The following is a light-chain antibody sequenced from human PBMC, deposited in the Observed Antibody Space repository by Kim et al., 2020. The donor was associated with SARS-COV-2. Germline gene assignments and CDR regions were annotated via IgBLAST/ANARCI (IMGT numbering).Light chain of an antibody. V-gene: IGKV3-15*01. J-gene: IGKJ1*01. CDR3: QQYNNWPPWT. CDR2: GAS. CDR1: QSVNSN. Sequence: EIVLTQSPATLSVSPGERATLSCRASQSVNSNLAWYQQKPGQAPRLLISGASSRASGVPARFSGTGSGTEFTLTISSLQSEDFAVYYCQQYNNWPPWTFGQGTKVDIK.